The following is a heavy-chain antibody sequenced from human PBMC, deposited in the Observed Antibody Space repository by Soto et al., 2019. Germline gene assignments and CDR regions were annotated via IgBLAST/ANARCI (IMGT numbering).Heavy chain of an antibody. J-gene: IGHJ4*02. CDR3: ARGGQWDFLSDY. Sequence: ASVKVSCKASGYTFTSYGISWVRQAPGQGLEWMGWISAYNGDTHYEQKLQGRVTLTTDTSTSTAYMELRSLRSDDTAVYFCARGGQWDFLSDYWGQGTLVTVSS. CDR2: ISAYNGDT. V-gene: IGHV1-18*01. D-gene: IGHD1-26*01. CDR1: GYTFTSYG.